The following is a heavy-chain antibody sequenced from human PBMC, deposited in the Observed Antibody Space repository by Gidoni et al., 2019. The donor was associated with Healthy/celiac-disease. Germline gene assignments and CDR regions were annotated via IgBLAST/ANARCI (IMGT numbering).Heavy chain of an antibody. Sequence: QVTLRESGPALVKPTQTLTLTCTFSGFSLSTSGMCVSWIRQPPGKALEWLARIDWDDDKYYSTSLKTRLTISKDTSKNQVVLTMTNMDPVDTATYYCARIRLYCSGGSCYSGGMDVWGQGTTVTVSS. D-gene: IGHD2-15*01. CDR2: IDWDDDK. V-gene: IGHV2-70*15. CDR3: ARIRLYCSGGSCYSGGMDV. CDR1: GFSLSTSGMC. J-gene: IGHJ6*02.